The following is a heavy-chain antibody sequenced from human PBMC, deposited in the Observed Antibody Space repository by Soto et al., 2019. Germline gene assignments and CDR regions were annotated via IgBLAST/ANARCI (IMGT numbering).Heavy chain of an antibody. D-gene: IGHD1-26*01. Sequence: VVSRRRSCAASGFTFSSYEMNWVRQAPGKGLEWVSYISSSGSTIYYADSVKGRFTISRDNAKNSLYLQMNSLRAEDTAVYYCARESGLGGGSYSYYHYGMDVWRQGTTVTVSS. CDR2: ISSSGSTI. CDR3: ARESGLGGGSYSYYHYGMDV. V-gene: IGHV3-48*03. J-gene: IGHJ6*02. CDR1: GFTFSSYE.